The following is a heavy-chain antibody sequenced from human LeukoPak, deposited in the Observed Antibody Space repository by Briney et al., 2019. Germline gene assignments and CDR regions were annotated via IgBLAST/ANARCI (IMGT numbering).Heavy chain of an antibody. Sequence: GGSLRLSCAASGFTLSTYTMNWVRQAPGKGLQWFSYISSSSSTIYYADSVKGRFTISRDNAKNSLYLQMNSLRAEDTAVYYCARDLRGDYYYGMDVWGQGTTVTVSS. V-gene: IGHV3-48*04. CDR1: GFTLSTYT. J-gene: IGHJ6*02. CDR2: ISSSSSTI. CDR3: ARDLRGDYYYGMDV.